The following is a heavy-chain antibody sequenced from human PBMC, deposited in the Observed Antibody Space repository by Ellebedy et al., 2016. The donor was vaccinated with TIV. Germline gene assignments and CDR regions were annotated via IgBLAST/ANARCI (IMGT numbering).Heavy chain of an antibody. Sequence: PGGSLRLSCAASRFTFSSYAMHWVRQAPGKGLEWVSCISFDGSNQYYADSVKGRLTISRDNSKNTLYLQMNSLRPEDTALYYCATDPWIFGVVGGAYFDSWGQGTLVTVSS. J-gene: IGHJ4*02. D-gene: IGHD3-3*01. CDR3: ATDPWIFGVVGGAYFDS. CDR2: ISFDGSNQ. V-gene: IGHV3-30*04. CDR1: RFTFSSYA.